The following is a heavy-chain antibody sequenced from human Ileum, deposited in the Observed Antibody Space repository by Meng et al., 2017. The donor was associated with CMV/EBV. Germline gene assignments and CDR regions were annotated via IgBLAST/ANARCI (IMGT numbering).Heavy chain of an antibody. CDR3: ARFCGIAVRPLDY. CDR1: CVSTSTRHYD. V-gene: IGHV4-30-4*01. D-gene: IGHD6-6*01. Sequence: HTLSLIYRGSCVSTSTRHYDWSVNRQDPGRGREWIGHLHDSRSTDYTPSLQSRVTIAVDTSKNQFSLKLSSVTAADTAVYDCARFCGIAVRPLDYWGQGTLVTVSS. CDR2: LHDSRST. J-gene: IGHJ4*02.